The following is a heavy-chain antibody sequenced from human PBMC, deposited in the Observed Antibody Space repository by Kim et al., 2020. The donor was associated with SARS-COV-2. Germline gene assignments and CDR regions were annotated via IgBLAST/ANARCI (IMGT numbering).Heavy chain of an antibody. V-gene: IGHV3-74*01. Sequence: ADSVKGRFTISRDNAKNSLYLQMNSLRAEDTAVYYCARPRQDSGGNCYLDYWGQGTLVTVSS. J-gene: IGHJ4*02. D-gene: IGHD2-15*01. CDR3: ARPRQDSGGNCYLDY.